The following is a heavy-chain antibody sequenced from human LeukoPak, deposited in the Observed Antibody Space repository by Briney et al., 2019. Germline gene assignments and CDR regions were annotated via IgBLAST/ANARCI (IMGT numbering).Heavy chain of an antibody. J-gene: IGHJ3*02. CDR1: GYTFTSYY. Sequence: GASVKVSCKASGYTFTSYYMHWVRQAPGQGLEWMGIINPSGGSTSYAQKFQGRVTMTRDMSTSTVYMELSSLRSEDTAVYYCARSYRATSGSYPSDAFDIWGQGTMVTVSS. CDR3: ARSYRATSGSYPSDAFDI. CDR2: INPSGGST. D-gene: IGHD1-26*01. V-gene: IGHV1-46*01.